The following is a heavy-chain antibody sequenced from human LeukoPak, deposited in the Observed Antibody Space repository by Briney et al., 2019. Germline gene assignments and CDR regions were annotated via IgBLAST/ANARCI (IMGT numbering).Heavy chain of an antibody. Sequence: PSETLSLTCTVSGGSISGYYWSWIRQPAGKGLEWIGRIYNSGSTNYNPSLKSRVTISVDTSKNQFSLKLSSVTAADTAVYYCARHGVRITIFGVADENWFDPWGQGTLVTVSS. CDR3: ARHGVRITIFGVADENWFDP. D-gene: IGHD3-3*01. CDR1: GGSISGYY. V-gene: IGHV4-4*07. CDR2: IYNSGST. J-gene: IGHJ5*02.